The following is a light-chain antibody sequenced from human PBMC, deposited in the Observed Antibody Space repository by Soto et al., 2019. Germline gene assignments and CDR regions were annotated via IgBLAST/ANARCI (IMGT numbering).Light chain of an antibody. CDR1: QGIRSY. CDR3: QQYYSFPRT. J-gene: IGKJ1*01. Sequence: VIWMTQSPSFLLESKGARVTISCRMSQGIRSYLAWNQQKPGKAPELLIYAASTLQSGVPSRFSGSGSGTDFTLTISCLQSEDFATYYCQQYYSFPRTFGQGTKVEIK. V-gene: IGKV1D-8*01. CDR2: AAS.